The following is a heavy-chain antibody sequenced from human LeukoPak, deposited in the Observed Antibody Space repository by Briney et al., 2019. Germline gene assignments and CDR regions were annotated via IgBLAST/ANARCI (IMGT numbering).Heavy chain of an antibody. CDR2: INANSGTT. CDR1: GFAFSFYA. D-gene: IGHD6-19*01. V-gene: IGHV3-23*01. J-gene: IGHJ5*01. CDR3: AKPICGGLAVTADWFDP. Sequence: GGSLRLSCAASGFAFSFYAMSWLRQPPGKGLEWVSTINANSGTTSYAASVRGRFTISRDNSKNTLYLQVNTLRADDTATYYCAKPICGGLAVTADWFDPWGQGTLVVVSS.